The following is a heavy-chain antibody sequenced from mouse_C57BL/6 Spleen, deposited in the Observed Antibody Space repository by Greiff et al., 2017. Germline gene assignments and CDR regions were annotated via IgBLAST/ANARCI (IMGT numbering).Heavy chain of an antibody. D-gene: IGHD2-3*01. Sequence: VQLQQSGAELVKPGASVKISCKASGYAFSSYWMNWVKQRPGKGLEWIGEIYPGDGDTKYNGKFKGKATLTADKSSSTAYMQLSSLTSEDSAVYFCARFCAGYGYFDYWGQGTTLTVSS. J-gene: IGHJ2*01. CDR3: ARFCAGYGYFDY. CDR1: GYAFSSYW. CDR2: IYPGDGDT. V-gene: IGHV1-80*01.